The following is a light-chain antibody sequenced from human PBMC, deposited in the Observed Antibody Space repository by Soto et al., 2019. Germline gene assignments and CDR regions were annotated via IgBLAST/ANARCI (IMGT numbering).Light chain of an antibody. CDR3: QQYDTYPVT. J-gene: IGKJ4*01. V-gene: IGKV1D-16*01. CDR1: QNISTW. Sequence: DIQMTQSPSSLSASVGDRVTITCRASQNISTWLVWYQERPGKAPKSLIFGASSLERGVPSRFSGSGPGTDFTLTIISLQPEDFATYYCQQYDTYPVTFGGGTKVEI. CDR2: GAS.